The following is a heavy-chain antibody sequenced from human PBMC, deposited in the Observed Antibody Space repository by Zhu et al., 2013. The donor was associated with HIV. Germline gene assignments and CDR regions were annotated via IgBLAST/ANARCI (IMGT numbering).Heavy chain of an antibody. CDR2: ISAYNGHT. CDR1: GYTFNTSG. J-gene: IGHJ4*02. D-gene: IGHD2-15*01. Sequence: QVQLVQSGAEVKKPGASVKVYCKASGYTFNTSGISWVRQAPGQGLEWMGWISAYNGHTNYAQKFQGRVTMTTDSSTSTAYVELSSLRSDDAAVYYCAKVYTLVVFDYWGQGTLVTVSS. CDR3: AKVYTLVVFDY. V-gene: IGHV1-18*01.